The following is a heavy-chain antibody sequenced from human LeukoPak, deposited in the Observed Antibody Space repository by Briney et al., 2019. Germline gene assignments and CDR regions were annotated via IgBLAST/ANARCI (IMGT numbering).Heavy chain of an antibody. D-gene: IGHD1-26*01. CDR2: IVVGSGNT. CDR1: GFTFTSSA. J-gene: IGHJ5*02. V-gene: IGHV1-58*01. CDR3: AAFRFPSYGVEYP. Sequence: SVKVSCKASGFTFTSSAVQWVRQARGQRLEWIGWIVVGSGNTNYAQKFQERVTITRDMSTSTAYMELSSLRSEDTAVYYCAAFRFPSYGVEYPWGQGTLVTVSS.